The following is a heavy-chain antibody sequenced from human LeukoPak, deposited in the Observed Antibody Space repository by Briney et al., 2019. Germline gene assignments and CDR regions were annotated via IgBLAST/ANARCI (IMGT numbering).Heavy chain of an antibody. CDR2: IIPIFGTA. Sequence: SVKVSCKASGGTFSSYAISWVRQAPGQGLEWMGGIIPIFGTANYAQRFQGRVTITADESTSTAYMELSSLRSEDTAVYYCAREGIVVVPAAIGYYFDYWGQGTLVTVSS. V-gene: IGHV1-69*13. J-gene: IGHJ4*02. CDR3: AREGIVVVPAAIGYYFDY. CDR1: GGTFSSYA. D-gene: IGHD2-2*02.